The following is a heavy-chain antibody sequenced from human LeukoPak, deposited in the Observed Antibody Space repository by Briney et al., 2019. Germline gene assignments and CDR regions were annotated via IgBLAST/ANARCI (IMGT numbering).Heavy chain of an antibody. CDR1: GFTFSSYG. CDR3: ATQKVLVAIVVVVAATKYAFDI. D-gene: IGHD2-15*01. Sequence: PGGSLRLSCAASGFTFSSYGMHWVRQAPGKGREWVAFIRYDGSKKYYADSVKGRFTISRDNSKNTLYLQMNSLRAEDTAVYYCATQKVLVAIVVVVAATKYAFDIWGQGTMVTVSS. V-gene: IGHV3-30*02. CDR2: IRYDGSKK. J-gene: IGHJ3*02.